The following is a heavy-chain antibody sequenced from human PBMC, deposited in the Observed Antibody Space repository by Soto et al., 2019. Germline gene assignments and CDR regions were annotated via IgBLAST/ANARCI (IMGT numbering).Heavy chain of an antibody. CDR3: AKGGYNWNYGDY. Sequence: QVQLVESGGGVVQPGRSLRLSCAASGFTFSNYGMHWVRQAPGKGLEWVAVISYDGSNKYYGDSVKGRFTISRDNSKNTLYLEMNSLRAEDTAVYYCAKGGYNWNYGDYWGPGTLVTVSS. CDR2: ISYDGSNK. D-gene: IGHD1-7*01. V-gene: IGHV3-30*18. CDR1: GFTFSNYG. J-gene: IGHJ4*02.